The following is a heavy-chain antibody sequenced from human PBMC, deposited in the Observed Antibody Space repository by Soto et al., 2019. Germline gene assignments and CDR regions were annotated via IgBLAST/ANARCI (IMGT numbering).Heavy chain of an antibody. CDR2: IWYDGSNK. J-gene: IGHJ4*02. CDR1: GFTFSNYG. V-gene: IGHV3-33*01. Sequence: QVQLVESGGGVVQPGMSLRLSCAASGFTFSNYGMHWVRQAPGKGLEWVAVIWYDGSNKYYADSVKGRFTISRDNSKNTLYLQMNTRRAEDTAVYYCARHKDGDPYYFDYWGQGTLVTVSS. CDR3: ARHKDGDPYYFDY. D-gene: IGHD4-17*01.